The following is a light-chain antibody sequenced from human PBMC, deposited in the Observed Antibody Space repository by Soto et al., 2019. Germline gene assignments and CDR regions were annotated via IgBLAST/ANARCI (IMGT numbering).Light chain of an antibody. CDR2: GAS. CDR1: QGINRN. J-gene: IGKJ4*01. V-gene: IGKV3-15*01. CDR3: QQYYTWPVT. Sequence: IVMTQSPATLSVSPGESVTFSCRASQGINRNLAWYQQKPGQAPRLLISGASTGATGIPARLSGSGSGTEFTLTINSLQSEDSAVYYCQQYYTWPVTFGRGTKVEI.